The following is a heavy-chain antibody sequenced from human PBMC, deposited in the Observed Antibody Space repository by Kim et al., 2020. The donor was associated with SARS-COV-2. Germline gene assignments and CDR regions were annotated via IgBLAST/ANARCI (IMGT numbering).Heavy chain of an antibody. CDR2: YDGSNK. V-gene: IGHV3-30*02. CDR3: PKDLDD. Sequence: YDGSNKYYADSVKGRFTISRDNSKNTLYLQMNSLRAEDTAVYYWPKDLDDWGQGTLVTISS. J-gene: IGHJ4*02.